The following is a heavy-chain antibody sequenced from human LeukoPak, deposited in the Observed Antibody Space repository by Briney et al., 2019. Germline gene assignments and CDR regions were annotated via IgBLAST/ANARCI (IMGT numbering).Heavy chain of an antibody. CDR3: ARDRYCSGGSCGYYMDV. CDR1: GFTFSSYE. V-gene: IGHV3-48*03. D-gene: IGHD2-15*01. J-gene: IGHJ6*03. Sequence: GGSLRLSCAASGFTFSSYEMNWVRQAPGKGLEWVSYISSSGSTIYYADSVKGRFTISRDNAKNSLYLQMNSLRAEDTAVYYCARDRYCSGGSCGYYMDVWGKGTTVTVSS. CDR2: ISSSGSTI.